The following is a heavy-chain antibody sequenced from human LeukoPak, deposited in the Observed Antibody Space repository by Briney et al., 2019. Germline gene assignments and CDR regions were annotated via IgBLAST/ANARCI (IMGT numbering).Heavy chain of an antibody. J-gene: IGHJ5*01. CDR1: GFTFSSYG. CDR2: ISYDGSNK. D-gene: IGHD1-14*01. Sequence: GGSLRLSCAASGFTFSSYGMHWVRQAPGKGLEWVAVISYDGSNKYYADSVKGRFTISRDNSKNTLYLQMNSLRAEDTAVYYCAKAGSDNWFDSWGQGTLVTVSS. CDR3: AKAGSDNWFDS. V-gene: IGHV3-30*18.